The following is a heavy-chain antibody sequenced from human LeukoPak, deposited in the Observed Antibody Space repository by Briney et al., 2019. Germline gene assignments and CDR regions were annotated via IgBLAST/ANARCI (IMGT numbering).Heavy chain of an antibody. D-gene: IGHD1-26*01. CDR3: ARDPYNGNYGDFYYYYMDV. CDR1: GFTFSSYL. J-gene: IGHJ6*03. Sequence: PGGSLRLSCAASGFTFSSYLMSWVRQAPGKGRGWVANIKQEGSEKYYVDSVKGRFTISRDNAKNSLYLQMNSLRDEDTAIYYCARDPYNGNYGDFYYYYMDVWGKGTTVTISS. V-gene: IGHV3-7*01. CDR2: IKQEGSEK.